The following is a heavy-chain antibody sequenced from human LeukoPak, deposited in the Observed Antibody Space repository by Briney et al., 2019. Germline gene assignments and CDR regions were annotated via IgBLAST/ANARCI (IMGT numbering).Heavy chain of an antibody. CDR1: GFTFGKYW. D-gene: IGHD2-2*01. J-gene: IGHJ6*02. CDR3: AREGYCSSTSCYMDV. V-gene: IGHV3-7*01. CDR2: IKLDGSEK. Sequence: GGSLRLSCVASGFTFGKYWMSWVRQAPGKGPEWVANIKLDGSEKNYVDSVKGRFTISRDNTKNSLYLQMNSLRAEDTAVYYCAREGYCSSTSCYMDVWGQGTTVTVSS.